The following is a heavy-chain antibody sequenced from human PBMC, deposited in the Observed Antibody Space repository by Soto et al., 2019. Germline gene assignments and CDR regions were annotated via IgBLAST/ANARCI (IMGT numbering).Heavy chain of an antibody. V-gene: IGHV4-39*01. J-gene: IGHJ4*02. CDR1: GGSINNSSFY. Sequence: QLQLQESGPGLVKPSETLSLTCTVSGGSINNSSFYWGWVRQPPGKRLEWIGSIYYIGSAYYNPSLKSRLTMSVDTSKNQFSLNLSSVTAADTAVYFCARRPLVRGIIPYYFDSWGQGTLVTVSS. CDR3: ARRPLVRGIIPYYFDS. D-gene: IGHD3-10*01. CDR2: IYYIGSA.